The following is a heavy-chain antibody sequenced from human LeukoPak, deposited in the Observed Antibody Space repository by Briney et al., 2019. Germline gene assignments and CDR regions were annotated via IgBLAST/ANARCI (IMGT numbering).Heavy chain of an antibody. Sequence: GASVKVSCKASGYTFTSYAMNWVRQAPGQGLEWMGWINTNTGNPTYAQGFTGRFVFSLDTSVSTAYLQISSLKAEDTAVYYCARADSYYDSSGYRKKYFQHWGQGTLVTVSS. V-gene: IGHV7-4-1*02. D-gene: IGHD3-22*01. CDR2: INTNTGNP. CDR1: GYTFTSYA. CDR3: ARADSYYDSSGYRKKYFQH. J-gene: IGHJ1*01.